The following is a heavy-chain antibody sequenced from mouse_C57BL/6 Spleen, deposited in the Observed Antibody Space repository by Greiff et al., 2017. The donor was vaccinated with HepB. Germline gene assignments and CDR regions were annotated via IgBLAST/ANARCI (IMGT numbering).Heavy chain of an antibody. D-gene: IGHD2-5*01. J-gene: IGHJ4*01. Sequence: VMLVESGAELARPGASVKMSCKASGYTFTSYTMHWVKQRPGQGLEWIGYINPSSGYTKYNQKFKDKATLTADKSSSTAYMQLSSLTSEDSAVYYCARPYSNYEAMDYWGQGTSVTVSS. V-gene: IGHV1-4*01. CDR1: GYTFTSYT. CDR3: ARPYSNYEAMDY. CDR2: INPSSGYT.